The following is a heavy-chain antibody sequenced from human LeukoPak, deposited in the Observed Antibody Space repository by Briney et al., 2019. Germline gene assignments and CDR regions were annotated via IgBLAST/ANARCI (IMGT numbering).Heavy chain of an antibody. CDR3: ARDPSSIAARTGDGTDY. V-gene: IGHV3-7*01. CDR2: IKQDGSEK. Sequence: HSGGSLRLSCAASGLTFSGSWMNWVRQAPGKGLEWVVNIKQDGSEKYYVDSVKGRFTISRDNAKNSLYLQMNSLTAEDTAVYYCARDPSSIAARTGDGTDYWGQGTLVTVSP. CDR1: GLTFSGSW. D-gene: IGHD6-6*01. J-gene: IGHJ4*02.